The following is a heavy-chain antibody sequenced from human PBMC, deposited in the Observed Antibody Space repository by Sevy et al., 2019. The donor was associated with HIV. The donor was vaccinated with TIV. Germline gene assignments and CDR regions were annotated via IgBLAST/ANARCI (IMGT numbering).Heavy chain of an antibody. CDR3: ARAYCSGGRCYSLAY. CDR1: GYTFSSYR. Sequence: ASVKVSYKVSGYTFSSYRIHWVRQAPGQGLEWMGWISPHNGDTNYAQKLQGRVTMITDTSTSTAYMELRSLRSDDTAVYYCARAYCSGGRCYSLAYWGQGTLVTVSS. D-gene: IGHD2-15*01. J-gene: IGHJ4*02. V-gene: IGHV1-18*01. CDR2: ISPHNGDT.